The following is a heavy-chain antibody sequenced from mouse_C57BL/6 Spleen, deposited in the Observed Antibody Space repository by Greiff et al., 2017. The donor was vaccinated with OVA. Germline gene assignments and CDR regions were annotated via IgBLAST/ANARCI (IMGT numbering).Heavy chain of an antibody. CDR3: AKRGGIHFDY. CDR1: GYTFTSYW. Sequence: QVQLQRPGAELVKPGASVKLSCKASGYTFTSYWMQWVKQRPGQGLEWIGEIDPSDSYTNYNQKFKGKATLTVDTSSSTAYMQLSSLTSEDSAVYYCAKRGGIHFDYWGQGTTLTVSS. CDR2: IDPSDSYT. J-gene: IGHJ2*01. V-gene: IGHV1-50*01.